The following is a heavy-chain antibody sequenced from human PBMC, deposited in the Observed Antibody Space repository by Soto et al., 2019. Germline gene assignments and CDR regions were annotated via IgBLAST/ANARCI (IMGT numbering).Heavy chain of an antibody. CDR1: GFSLSTSGVG. V-gene: IGHV2-5*02. CDR2: IYWDDDK. D-gene: IGHD3-10*01. Sequence: SGPTLVNPTQTLTLTCTFSGFSLSTSGVGVGWIRQPPGKALEWLALIYWDDDKRYSPSLKSRLTITKDTSKNQVVLTMTNMDPVDTATYYCAHIGLPTNRRGVTFGYYYYMDVWGKGTTVTVSS. J-gene: IGHJ6*03. CDR3: AHIGLPTNRRGVTFGYYYYMDV.